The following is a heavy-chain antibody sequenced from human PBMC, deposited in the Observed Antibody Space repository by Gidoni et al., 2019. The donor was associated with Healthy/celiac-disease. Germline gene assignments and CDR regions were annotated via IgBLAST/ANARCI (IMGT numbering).Heavy chain of an antibody. V-gene: IGHV3-23*01. CDR2: IGGRGGST. D-gene: IGHD3-16*01. CDR1: GFTCGSYA. Sequence: EVQLLESGGGLVQPGGSLRLSCSASGFTCGSYAVSWVRQAPGKGREWVSAIGGRGGSTYYADSVKGRFTISRDNSKNTLYLQMNSLRAEDTAVYYCAKVKGDPWYFDLWGRGTLVTVSS. CDR3: AKVKGDPWYFDL. J-gene: IGHJ2*01.